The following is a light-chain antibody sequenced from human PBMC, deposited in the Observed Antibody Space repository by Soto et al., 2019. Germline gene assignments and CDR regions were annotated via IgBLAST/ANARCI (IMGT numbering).Light chain of an antibody. Sequence: QSVLTQPASVSGSPGQSITISCTGTSSDVGSHNLVSWYQQHPGKAPKLMIYEVSKRPSGVSNRFSGSKSGNTASLTISGLQAEDEADYYCCSYAGSSTLVFGTGTKLTVL. CDR2: EVS. CDR1: SSDVGSHNL. CDR3: CSYAGSSTLV. V-gene: IGLV2-23*02. J-gene: IGLJ1*01.